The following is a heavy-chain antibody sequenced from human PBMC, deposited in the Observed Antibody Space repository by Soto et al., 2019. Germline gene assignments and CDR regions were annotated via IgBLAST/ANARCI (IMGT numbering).Heavy chain of an antibody. V-gene: IGHV3-30*18. CDR2: ISYDGNVA. CDR3: AKEGPSTNWYFDY. D-gene: IGHD1-1*01. CDR1: GFTFSRYG. J-gene: IGHJ4*02. Sequence: QVQLVESGGGVVQPGRSLRLSCAASGFTFSRYGMHWVRQAPGKGLEWVTVISYDGNVAYYADSVKGRFTISRDNSKNTLYLQMNSLRTEDTAMYYCAKEGPSTNWYFDYWGQGTLVTVSS.